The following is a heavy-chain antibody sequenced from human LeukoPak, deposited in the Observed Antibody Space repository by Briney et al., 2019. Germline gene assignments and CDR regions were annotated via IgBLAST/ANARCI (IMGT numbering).Heavy chain of an antibody. CDR3: AGDNCGGDCFPDY. CDR1: GGSISSYY. J-gene: IGHJ4*02. V-gene: IGHV4-59*01. D-gene: IGHD2-21*02. CDR2: IYYSGST. Sequence: PSETLSLTCTVSGGSISSYYWNWIRQPPGKGLEWIGYIYYSGSTNYSPSLKSRVTISLDTSKNQFSLKLSSVTAADTAVYYCAGDNCGGDCFPDYWGQGTLVTVSS.